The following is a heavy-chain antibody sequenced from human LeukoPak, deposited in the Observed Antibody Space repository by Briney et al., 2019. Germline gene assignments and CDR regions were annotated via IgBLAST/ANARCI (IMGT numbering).Heavy chain of an antibody. J-gene: IGHJ4*02. CDR1: GGSFSGYY. D-gene: IGHD3-16*01. V-gene: IGHV4-34*01. CDR2: INHSGST. CDR3: GRLLGGY. Sequence: SETLSLTCAVYGGSFSGYYWNWIRQPPGKGLEWIGEINHSGSTKYNPTLKRRVTISVDTSKNQLSLKLSPVTAADTAVYYSGRLLGGYWGQGTLVTVSS.